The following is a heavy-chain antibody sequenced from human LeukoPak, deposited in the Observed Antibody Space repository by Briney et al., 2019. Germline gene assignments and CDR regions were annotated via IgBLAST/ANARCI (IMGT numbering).Heavy chain of an antibody. V-gene: IGHV4-34*01. CDR2: INHSGST. J-gene: IGHJ4*02. Sequence: RTSETLSLTCAVYGGSFSGYYWSWIRQPPGKGLEWIGEINHSGSTNYNPSLKSRVTISVETSKNQFSLKLSSVTAADTAVYYCAREGREGYDSSGYPVGVDYWGQGTLVTVSS. D-gene: IGHD3-22*01. CDR1: GGSFSGYY. CDR3: AREGREGYDSSGYPVGVDY.